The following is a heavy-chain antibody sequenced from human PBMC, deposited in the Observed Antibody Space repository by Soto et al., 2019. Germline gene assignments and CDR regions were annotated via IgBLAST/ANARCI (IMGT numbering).Heavy chain of an antibody. V-gene: IGHV3-33*01. D-gene: IGHD2-21*01. CDR2: IWYDGSNK. CDR1: GFTFSSYG. J-gene: IGHJ6*02. CDR3: AREGGAYCGGDCYYGMDV. Sequence: QVQLVESGGGVVQPGRSLRLSCAASGFTFSSYGMHWVRQAPGKGLEWVAVIWYDGSNKYYADSVKGRFTISRDNSKNTLYLQMNSLGAEDTAVYYCAREGGAYCGGDCYYGMDVWGQGTTVTVSS.